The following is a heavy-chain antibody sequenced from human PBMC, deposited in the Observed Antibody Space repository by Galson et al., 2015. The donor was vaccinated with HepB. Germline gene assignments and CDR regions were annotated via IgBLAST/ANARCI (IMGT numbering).Heavy chain of an antibody. D-gene: IGHD6-19*01. CDR2: ISGYNGNT. J-gene: IGHJ6*02. Sequence: SVKVSCKASGYTFTSHGISWVRQAPGQGPEWMGWISGYNGNTNYAQKLQGRVTMTTDTSTSTAYMELRSLRSDDTAVYYCARDTGVAAAYYYYYYGMDVWGQGTTVTVSS. V-gene: IGHV1-18*04. CDR1: GYTFTSHG. CDR3: ARDTGVAAAYYYYYYGMDV.